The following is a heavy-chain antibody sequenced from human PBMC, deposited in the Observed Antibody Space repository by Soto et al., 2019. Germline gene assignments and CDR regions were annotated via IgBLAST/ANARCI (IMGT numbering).Heavy chain of an antibody. CDR1: GFTVSSYE. Sequence: GGAPRLSCAASGFTVSSYEMNWVRQAPGKGLEWVSYISSSGSTIYYADSVKGRFTISRDNAKNSLYLQMNSLRAEDTAVYYCARDEHSSGWYSVDYGMDVWGQRPTVTVS. V-gene: IGHV3-48*03. CDR3: ARDEHSSGWYSVDYGMDV. J-gene: IGHJ6*02. CDR2: ISSSGSTI. D-gene: IGHD6-19*01.